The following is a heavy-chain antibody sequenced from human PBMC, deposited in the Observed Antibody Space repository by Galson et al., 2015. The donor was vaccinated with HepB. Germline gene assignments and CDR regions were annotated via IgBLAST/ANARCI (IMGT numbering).Heavy chain of an antibody. Sequence: SVKVSCKASGGTFSSYAISWVRQAPGQGLEWMGGIIPIFGTANYAQKFQGRVTITADESTSTAYMELSSLRSEDTAVYYCARGGYSYGYRSMVYDAFDIWGQGTMVTVSS. J-gene: IGHJ3*02. D-gene: IGHD5-18*01. CDR3: ARGGYSYGYRSMVYDAFDI. CDR1: GGTFSSYA. V-gene: IGHV1-69*13. CDR2: IIPIFGTA.